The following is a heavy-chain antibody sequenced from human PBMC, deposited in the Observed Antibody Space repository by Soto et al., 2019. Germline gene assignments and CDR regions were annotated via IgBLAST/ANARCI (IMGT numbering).Heavy chain of an antibody. J-gene: IGHJ5*02. CDR1: GFTFSDSW. CDR3: VRGGSNYAS. D-gene: IGHD4-4*01. V-gene: IGHV3-7*01. Sequence: EVQLVESGGGLVQPGGSLRLSCKASGFTFSDSWMTWVRQAPGKGLEWVARIKPDESEKKYADSVKGRFSISRDNAKNSMYLQMDSLRGEDTAVYYCVRGGSNYASWGQGTLVNVSS. CDR2: IKPDESEK.